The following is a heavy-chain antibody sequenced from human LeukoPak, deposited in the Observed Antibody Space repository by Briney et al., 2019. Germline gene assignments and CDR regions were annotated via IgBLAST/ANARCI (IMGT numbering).Heavy chain of an antibody. J-gene: IGHJ4*02. CDR1: GFTFSSYW. CDR2: INSDGSST. Sequence: PGGSLRLSCAASGFTFSSYWMHWVRQAPGKGLVWVSRINSDGSSTSYADSVKGRFTISRDNAKNTLYLQMNSLRAEDTAVYYCARVKSAKSHYFDYWGQGTLVTVSS. CDR3: ARVKSAKSHYFDY. V-gene: IGHV3-74*01.